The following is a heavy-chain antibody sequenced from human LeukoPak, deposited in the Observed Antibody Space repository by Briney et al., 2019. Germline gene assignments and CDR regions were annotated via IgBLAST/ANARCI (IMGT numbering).Heavy chain of an antibody. J-gene: IGHJ3*02. CDR2: IYYSRST. D-gene: IGHD3-22*01. CDR1: GGSISSYY. Sequence: PSETLSLTCTVSGGSISSYYWSWLRQPPGKGLEWIGYIYYSRSTNYNPSLKSRVTISVDTSKNQFSLKLSSVTAADTAVYYCARDSSDYYDSSGYSENAFDIWGQGTMVTVSS. V-gene: IGHV4-59*01. CDR3: ARDSSDYYDSSGYSENAFDI.